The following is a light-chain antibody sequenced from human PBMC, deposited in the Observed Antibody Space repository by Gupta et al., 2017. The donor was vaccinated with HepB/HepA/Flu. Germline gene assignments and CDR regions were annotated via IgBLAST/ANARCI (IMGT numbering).Light chain of an antibody. V-gene: IGKV3-15*01. CDR1: QHVRSN. J-gene: IGKJ5*01. CDR3: QQYNSWPIT. CDR2: DAS. Sequence: IVMPHSPATLSVSPGERATLSCRASQHVRSNLGWFQQKPGQAPRPLIYDASSRATGIPARFSGSGSGTEFTLTISSLQSEDFAIYYCQQYNSWPITFGQGTRLEIK.